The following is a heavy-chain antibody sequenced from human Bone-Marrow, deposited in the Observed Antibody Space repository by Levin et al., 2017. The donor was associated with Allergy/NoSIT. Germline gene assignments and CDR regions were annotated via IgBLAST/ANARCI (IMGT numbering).Heavy chain of an antibody. CDR1: GFTFSSYA. J-gene: IGHJ4*02. Sequence: GGSLRLSRAASGFTFSSYAMSWVRQAPGKGLEWVSAISGSGGSTYYADSVKGRFTISRDNSKNTLYLQMNSLRAEDTAVYYCAKDPIVVVTANFDYWGQGTLVTVSS. CDR2: ISGSGGST. D-gene: IGHD2-21*02. CDR3: AKDPIVVVTANFDY. V-gene: IGHV3-23*01.